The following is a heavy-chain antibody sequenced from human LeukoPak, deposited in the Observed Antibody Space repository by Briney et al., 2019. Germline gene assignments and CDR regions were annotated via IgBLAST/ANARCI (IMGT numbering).Heavy chain of an antibody. J-gene: IGHJ2*01. CDR3: ARLPRIAAARPTPIDL. D-gene: IGHD6-13*01. Sequence: PSETLSLTCTVSGGSISSSSYYWGWIRQPPGKGLEWIGSIYYSGSTYYSPSLKSRVTISVDTSKNQFSLKLSSVTAADTAVYYCARLPRIAAARPTPIDLWGRGTLVTVSS. V-gene: IGHV4-39*01. CDR2: IYYSGST. CDR1: GGSISSSSYY.